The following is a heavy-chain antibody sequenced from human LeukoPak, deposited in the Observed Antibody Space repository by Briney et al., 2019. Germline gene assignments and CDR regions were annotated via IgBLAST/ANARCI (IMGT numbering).Heavy chain of an antibody. V-gene: IGHV3-23*01. J-gene: IGHJ5*02. CDR1: GFTFSSYA. CDR2: ISGSGDST. D-gene: IGHD6-6*01. Sequence: GGSLRLSCAASGFTFSSYAMNWVRQAPGKGLEWVSAISGSGDSTYYADSVKGRFTISRDNSQNTLYLQMNSLGAEDTAIYYCAKDRIASPPQGRFDPWGQGTLVTVSS. CDR3: AKDRIASPPQGRFDP.